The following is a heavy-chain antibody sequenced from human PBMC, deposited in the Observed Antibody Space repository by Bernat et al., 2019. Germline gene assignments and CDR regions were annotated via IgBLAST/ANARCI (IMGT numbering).Heavy chain of an antibody. D-gene: IGHD6-19*01. CDR1: GGSISSSSYY. CDR3: ARDHYSSGWPDAFDI. Sequence: QLQLQESGPGLVKPSETLSLTCTVSGGSISSSSYYWSWIRQPPGKGLEWIGYIYYSGSTNYNPSLKSRVTISVDTSKNQFSLKLSSVTAADTAVYYCARDHYSSGWPDAFDIWGQGTMVTVSS. J-gene: IGHJ3*02. CDR2: IYYSGST. V-gene: IGHV4-61*01.